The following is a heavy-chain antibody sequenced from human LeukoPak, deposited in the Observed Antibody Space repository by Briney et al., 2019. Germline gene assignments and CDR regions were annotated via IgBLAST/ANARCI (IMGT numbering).Heavy chain of an antibody. Sequence: ASVKVSCKASGYTFTSYDINWVRQATGQGLEWMGWMNPNSGNTGYAQKFQGRVTITRNTSISTAYMELSSLRSEDTAVYYCARAEYCSSTSCYILSGDYYYYYMDVWGKGTTVTVSS. V-gene: IGHV1-8*03. CDR1: GYTFTSYD. CDR2: MNPNSGNT. D-gene: IGHD2-2*01. J-gene: IGHJ6*03. CDR3: ARAEYCSSTSCYILSGDYYYYYMDV.